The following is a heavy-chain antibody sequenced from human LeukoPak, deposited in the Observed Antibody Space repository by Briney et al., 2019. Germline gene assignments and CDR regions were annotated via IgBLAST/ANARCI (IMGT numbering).Heavy chain of an antibody. CDR3: AKHSLKTRYSSGRIWDY. CDR2: ISGSGGST. D-gene: IGHD6-19*01. V-gene: IGHV3-23*01. J-gene: IGHJ4*02. CDR1: GFTFSSYA. Sequence: PGGSLRLSCAASGFTFSSYAMSWVRQAPGKGLEWVSGISGSGGSTYYADSVKGRFTISRDNSKNTLYLQMNSLRAEDTAVYYCAKHSLKTRYSSGRIWDYWGQGTLVTVSS.